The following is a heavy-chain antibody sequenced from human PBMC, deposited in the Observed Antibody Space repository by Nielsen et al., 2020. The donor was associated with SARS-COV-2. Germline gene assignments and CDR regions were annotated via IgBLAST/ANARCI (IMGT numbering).Heavy chain of an antibody. Sequence: GSLRLSCAASGFSVSCNYMNWVRQPPGKGLEWIGEINHSGSTNYNPSLKSRVTISVDTSKNQFSLKLSSVTAADTAVYYCARGPSSGWYARWFDPWGQGTLVTVSS. D-gene: IGHD6-19*01. CDR1: GFSVSCNY. CDR2: INHSGST. V-gene: IGHV4-34*01. J-gene: IGHJ5*02. CDR3: ARGPSSGWYARWFDP.